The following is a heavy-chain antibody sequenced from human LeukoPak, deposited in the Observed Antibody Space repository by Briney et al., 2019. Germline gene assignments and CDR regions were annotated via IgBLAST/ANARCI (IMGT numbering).Heavy chain of an antibody. Sequence: SETLSLTCSVSGGSISRYYWSWIRQPPGKGLEWIGYGSTNYNHSLKSRVTISVDTSKNQFSVKLSSVTAADTAVYYCARAEYSYGLGRDAFDIWGQGTMVTVSS. J-gene: IGHJ3*02. V-gene: IGHV4-59*01. CDR1: GGSISRYY. D-gene: IGHD5-18*01. CDR3: ARAEYSYGLGRDAFDI. CDR2: GST.